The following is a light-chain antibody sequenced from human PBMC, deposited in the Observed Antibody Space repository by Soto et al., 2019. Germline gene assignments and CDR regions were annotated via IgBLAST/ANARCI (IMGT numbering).Light chain of an antibody. V-gene: IGKV1-39*01. CDR2: AAS. Sequence: DIQLTQSPPSLSATVGDRVTITCWASQTIDSYLNWFQQKPGMAPKLLIYAASKLQSGVPSRFRGSGSGTDFTLTIDTLQPDDFASYYCQQTRSGITFGQGTRLEI. J-gene: IGKJ5*01. CDR1: QTIDSY. CDR3: QQTRSGIT.